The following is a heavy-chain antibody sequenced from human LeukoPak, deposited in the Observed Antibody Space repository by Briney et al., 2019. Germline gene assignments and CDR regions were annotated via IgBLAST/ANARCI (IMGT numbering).Heavy chain of an antibody. CDR3: AKDLGAAAGTLGSD. D-gene: IGHD6-13*01. V-gene: IGHV3-30*02. J-gene: IGHJ4*02. CDR1: GFTFSSYG. Sequence: PGGSLRLSCAASGFTFSSYGMHWVRQAPGKGLEWVAFIRYDGSNKYYADSVKGRFTISRDNSKNTLYLQMNSLRAEDTAVYYCAKDLGAAAGTLGSDWGQGTLVTVSS. CDR2: IRYDGSNK.